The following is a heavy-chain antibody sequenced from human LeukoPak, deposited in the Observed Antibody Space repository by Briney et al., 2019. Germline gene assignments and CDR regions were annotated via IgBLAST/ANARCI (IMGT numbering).Heavy chain of an antibody. CDR2: ISGSGGST. J-gene: IGHJ2*01. CDR1: GVTFSSYA. D-gene: IGHD4-17*01. Sequence: GGSLRLSCAASGVTFSSYAMSWVRQAPGKGLEWVSAISGSGGSTYYAYSVNGRFTIPSDNSKNTLYLQMNSLRAEDTAVYYCAKDHPNGDYGYFDLWGRGPLVTVSS. CDR3: AKDHPNGDYGYFDL. V-gene: IGHV3-23*01.